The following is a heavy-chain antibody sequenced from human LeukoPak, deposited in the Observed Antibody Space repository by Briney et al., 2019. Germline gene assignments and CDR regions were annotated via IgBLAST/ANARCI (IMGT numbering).Heavy chain of an antibody. CDR1: GESFSGYY. CDR2: INHSGST. D-gene: IGHD4-17*01. V-gene: IGHV4-34*01. Sequence: PSETLSLTCAVYGESFSGYYWSWIRQPPGKGLEWIEEINHSGSTNYNPSLKSRVTISVDTSKNQFSLKLSSVTAADTAVYYCARETTARHGLDPWGQGTLVTVSS. J-gene: IGHJ5*02. CDR3: ARETTARHGLDP.